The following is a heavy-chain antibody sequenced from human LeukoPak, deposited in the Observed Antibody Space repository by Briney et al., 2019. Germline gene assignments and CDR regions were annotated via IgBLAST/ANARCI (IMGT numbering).Heavy chain of an antibody. J-gene: IGHJ4*02. CDR3: AMAELGYCSSTSCYLGGFDY. D-gene: IGHD2-2*01. CDR2: IIPIFGTA. Sequence: ASVKVSCKASGGTFSSYAISWVRQAPGQGLEWMGGIIPIFGTANYAQKFQGRVTITTDESTSTAYMELSSLRSEDTAVYYCAMAELGYCSSTSCYLGGFDYWGQGTLVTVSS. CDR1: GGTFSSYA. V-gene: IGHV1-69*05.